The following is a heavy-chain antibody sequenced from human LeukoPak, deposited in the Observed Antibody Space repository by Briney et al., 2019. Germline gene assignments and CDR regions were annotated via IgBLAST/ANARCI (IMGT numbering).Heavy chain of an antibody. D-gene: IGHD3-9*01. CDR2: VHYSGST. CDR3: AKHGGTAGYWGD. V-gene: IGHV4-61*08. Sequence: ASQTLSLTCTVSGGSISSGGYYWTWIRQPPGKGLEWIGYVHYSGSTSYNPSLKSRVTISIDTSKTQFSLKLSSVTAADTAVYYCAKHGGTAGYWGDWGQGTLVTVSS. CDR1: GGSISSGGYY. J-gene: IGHJ4*02.